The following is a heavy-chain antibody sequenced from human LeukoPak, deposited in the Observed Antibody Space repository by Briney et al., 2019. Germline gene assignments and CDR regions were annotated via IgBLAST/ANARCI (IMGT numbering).Heavy chain of an antibody. D-gene: IGHD2-15*01. CDR1: GFTFSDYV. J-gene: IGHJ4*02. CDR2: ITASGDRT. CDR3: ARRDIVVVVSASDY. V-gene: IGHV3-23*01. Sequence: GGSLRLSCASSGFTFSDYVMIWVRQAPGKGLEWVSGITASGDRTFYGDSVRGRFTMSRDNSKNTVYLPMNSLRVDDTAVYYCARRDIVVVVSASDYWGQGTLFTVSS.